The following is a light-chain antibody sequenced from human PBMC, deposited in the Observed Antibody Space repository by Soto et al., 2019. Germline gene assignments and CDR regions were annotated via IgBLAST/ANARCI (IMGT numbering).Light chain of an antibody. V-gene: IGLV2-14*01. CDR1: SSDVGGYNY. J-gene: IGLJ1*01. Sequence: QAVLPQPASVFGSPGQAVTISCTGNSSDVGGYNYVSWYQQHPGKAPKLMIYDVSNRPSGVSNRFSGSKSGNTASLTISGLQAEDEADYYCSSYTSSSTLVFGTGTKVTVL. CDR3: SSYTSSSTLV. CDR2: DVS.